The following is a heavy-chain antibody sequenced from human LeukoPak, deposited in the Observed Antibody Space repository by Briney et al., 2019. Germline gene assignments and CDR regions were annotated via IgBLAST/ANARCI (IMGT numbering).Heavy chain of an antibody. CDR1: GFTFSDYY. Sequence: GGSLRLSCAASGFTFSDYYMSWIRQAPGKGLEWVSYISSSGSTIYYADSVKGRFTISRDNAKNSLYLQMNSLRAEDTAVYYCARDFPFFGVVTTDAFDIWGQGTMVTVSS. J-gene: IGHJ3*02. CDR3: ARDFPFFGVVTTDAFDI. CDR2: ISSSGSTI. V-gene: IGHV3-11*04. D-gene: IGHD3-3*01.